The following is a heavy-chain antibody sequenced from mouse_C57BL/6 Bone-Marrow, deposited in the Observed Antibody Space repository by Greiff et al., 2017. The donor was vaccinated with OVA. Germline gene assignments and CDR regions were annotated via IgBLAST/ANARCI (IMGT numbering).Heavy chain of an antibody. V-gene: IGHV5-4*01. J-gene: IGHJ1*03. CDR3: ARDGGVPLLEV. CDR1: GFTFSSYA. Sequence: EVKLVESGGGLVKPGGSLKLSCAASGFTFSSYAMSWVRQTPEKRLEWVATISDGGSYTYYPDNVKGRFTISRDNAKNNLYLQMSHLKSEDTAMYYCARDGGVPLLEVWGTGTTVTVSS. CDR2: ISDGGSYT.